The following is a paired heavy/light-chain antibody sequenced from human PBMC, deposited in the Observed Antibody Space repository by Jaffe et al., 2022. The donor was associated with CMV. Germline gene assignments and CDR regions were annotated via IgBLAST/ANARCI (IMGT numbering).Heavy chain of an antibody. J-gene: IGHJ4*02. CDR3: ARARGLLERAHLDY. CDR1: GFTFSDYY. V-gene: IGHV3-11*01. Sequence: QVQLVESGGGLVKPGGSLRLSCAASGFTFSDYYMSWIRQAPGKGLEWVSYISSSGSTIYYADSVKGRFTISRDNAKNSLYLQMNSLRAEDTAVYYCARARGLLERAHLDYWGQGTLVTVSS. CDR2: ISSSGSTI. D-gene: IGHD1-1*01.
Light chain of an antibody. Sequence: DIQMTQSPSSLSASVGDRVTITCQASQDISNYLNWYQQKPGKAPKLLIYDASNLETGVPSRFSGSGSGTDFTFTISSLQPEDIATYYCQQYDNLLMLTFGGGTKVEIK. CDR2: DAS. V-gene: IGKV1-33*01. J-gene: IGKJ4*01. CDR1: QDISNY. CDR3: QQYDNLLMLT.